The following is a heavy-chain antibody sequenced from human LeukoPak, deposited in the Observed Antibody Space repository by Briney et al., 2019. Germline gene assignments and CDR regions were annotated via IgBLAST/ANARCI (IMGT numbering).Heavy chain of an antibody. V-gene: IGHV3-53*01. Sequence: PGGSLRLSCAASGFTVSSNYMSWVRQAPGKGLEWVSVIYSGSSTYYADSVEGRFTISRDNSKNTLYLQMNSLRAEDTAVYYCAXGLXWXXXXXFDLXXXGXLVTVS. J-gene: IGHJ2*01. CDR3: AXGLXWXXXXXFDL. CDR1: GFTVSSNY. CDR2: IYSGSST.